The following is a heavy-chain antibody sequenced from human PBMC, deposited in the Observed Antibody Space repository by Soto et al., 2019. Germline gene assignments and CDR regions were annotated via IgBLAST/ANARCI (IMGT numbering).Heavy chain of an antibody. V-gene: IGHV3-30*18. CDR2: ISYDGIIK. Sequence: QVQLVESGGGVVQPGRSLRLSCAASGFTFTDYGRHWVRQAPDKGLEWVAVISYDGIIKYYADSLKGRFTISRDNSKNTLYLQMNSLRAEDTALYYCANPAFSSGYYYTPLEHWGQGTLVTVSS. J-gene: IGHJ1*01. D-gene: IGHD3-22*01. CDR1: GFTFTDYG. CDR3: ANPAFSSGYYYTPLEH.